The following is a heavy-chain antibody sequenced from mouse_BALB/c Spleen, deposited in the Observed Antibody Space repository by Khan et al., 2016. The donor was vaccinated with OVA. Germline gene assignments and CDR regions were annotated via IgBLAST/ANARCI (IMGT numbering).Heavy chain of an antibody. Sequence: EVQLVESGPELVKPGASVKISCKTSGYTFTEYTLHWVKQSHGKSLEWIGVINPKNGVTSYNQKFKGKATLTVDKSSSTAYMEFRSLTSEDAADYYGARDARRYWGQGTSVTVSS. V-gene: IGHV1-18*01. CDR1: GYTFTEYT. CDR3: ARDARRY. J-gene: IGHJ4*01. CDR2: INPKNGVT.